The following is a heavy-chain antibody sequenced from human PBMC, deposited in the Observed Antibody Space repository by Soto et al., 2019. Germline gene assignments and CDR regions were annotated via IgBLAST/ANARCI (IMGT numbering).Heavy chain of an antibody. Sequence: QLQLQASGPGLVKPSETLSLTCTVSGGSISSRGYYWGWIRQPPGKGLEWIGTIYYSGSTYYNPSLKSRVTISVDTSKNPSSRQLSSVTAADTPVYYCATSNWFDPWGQGTLVTVSS. J-gene: IGHJ5*02. V-gene: IGHV4-39*01. CDR2: IYYSGST. CDR3: ATSNWFDP. CDR1: GGSISSRGYY.